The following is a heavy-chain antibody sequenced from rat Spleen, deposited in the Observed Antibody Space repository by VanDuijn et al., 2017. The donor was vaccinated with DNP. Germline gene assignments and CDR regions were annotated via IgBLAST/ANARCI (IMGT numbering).Heavy chain of an antibody. CDR2: IWYDGDT. J-gene: IGHJ3*01. D-gene: IGHD1-11*01. Sequence: QVQLKESGPGLVQPSETLSLTCTVSGFSLTSYSVSWVRQPSGKGPEWMGRIWYDGDTAYNAGFKSRLSISRDTSTYQVFLKMTKLQTDDTGTYYCIRDGGGNWFAYWGQGTFVTVSS. V-gene: IGHV2-63*01. CDR1: GFSLTSYS. CDR3: IRDGGGNWFAY.